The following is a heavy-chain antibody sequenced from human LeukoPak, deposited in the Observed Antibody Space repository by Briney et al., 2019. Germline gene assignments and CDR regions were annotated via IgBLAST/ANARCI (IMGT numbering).Heavy chain of an antibody. Sequence: SVKVSCKASGGTFNSYAITWVRQAPGQGLEWMGGIIPIFGTTNYARKFRGRVTLTADKSTRTAYMELSRLRSDDTAVYYCARARIAVAGYNWFDPWGQGTLVTVSS. CDR2: IIPIFGTT. V-gene: IGHV1-69*06. CDR1: GGTFNSYA. CDR3: ARARIAVAGYNWFDP. D-gene: IGHD6-19*01. J-gene: IGHJ5*02.